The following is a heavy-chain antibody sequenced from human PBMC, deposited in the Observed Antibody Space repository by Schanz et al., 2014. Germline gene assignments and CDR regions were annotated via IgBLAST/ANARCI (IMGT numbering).Heavy chain of an antibody. CDR3: ARPGAYCGGDCYDY. D-gene: IGHD2-21*01. V-gene: IGHV4-39*01. CDR2: IYYSGST. Sequence: QLQLQESGPGLVKPSETLSLTCTVSGDSISSSRYCWGWIRQPPGKGLEWIGSIYYSGSTYYNPSQKGRVTIAVDPSKTQFSLKLSSVTAADTAVYYCARPGAYCGGDCYDYWGQGTLVTVSS. CDR1: GDSISSSRYC. J-gene: IGHJ4*02.